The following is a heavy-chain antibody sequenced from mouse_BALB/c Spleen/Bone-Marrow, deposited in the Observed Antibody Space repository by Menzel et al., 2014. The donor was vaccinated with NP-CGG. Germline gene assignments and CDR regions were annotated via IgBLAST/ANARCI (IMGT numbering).Heavy chain of an antibody. CDR3: ARVYYGWFAY. Sequence: EVQLQQSGPDLVKPSQSLSLTCTVTGYSITSGYSWHWIRRFPGNKLEWMGYIHYSGSTNYNPSLKSRISITRGTSKNQFFLQLNSVTTEDTATYYCARVYYGWFAYWGQGTLVTVSA. D-gene: IGHD1-1*01. CDR2: IHYSGST. CDR1: GYSITSGYS. V-gene: IGHV3-1*02. J-gene: IGHJ3*01.